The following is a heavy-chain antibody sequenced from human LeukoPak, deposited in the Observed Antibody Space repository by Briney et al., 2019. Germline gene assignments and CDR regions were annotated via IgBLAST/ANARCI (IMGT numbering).Heavy chain of an antibody. CDR2: IYYSGST. J-gene: IGHJ4*02. Sequence: SETLSLTCTVSGGSISSYYWSWIRQPPGKGLEWIGYIYYSGSTNYNPSLKSRVTISVDTSKNLFSLKLSSVTAADTAVYYCARVRSGSYWVDYWGQGTLVTVSS. CDR1: GGSISSYY. CDR3: ARVRSGSYWVDY. D-gene: IGHD1-26*01. V-gene: IGHV4-59*08.